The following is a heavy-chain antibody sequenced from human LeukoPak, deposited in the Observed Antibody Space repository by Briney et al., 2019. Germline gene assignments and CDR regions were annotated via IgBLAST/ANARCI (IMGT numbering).Heavy chain of an antibody. Sequence: SETLSLTCTVSGDSISYYYRSWIRQPPGKGLEWIGYVYYSGSTIYNPSLKSRVTISLDTSKNQFSLKLSSVTAADTAVYYCARGDSSSPCYIDYWGQGILVTVSS. D-gene: IGHD6-6*01. V-gene: IGHV4-59*01. CDR1: GDSISYYY. CDR2: VYYSGST. CDR3: ARGDSSSPCYIDY. J-gene: IGHJ4*02.